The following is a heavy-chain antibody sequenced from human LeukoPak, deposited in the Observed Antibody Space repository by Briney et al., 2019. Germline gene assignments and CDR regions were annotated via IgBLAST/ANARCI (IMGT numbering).Heavy chain of an antibody. D-gene: IGHD3-3*01. CDR3: ARDRYYDFWSGPTGGTEYYGMDV. CDR2: ISAYNGNT. V-gene: IGHV1-18*01. CDR1: GYTFTSYG. Sequence: ASVKVSCKAPGYTFTSYGISWVRQAPGQGLEWMGWISAYNGNTNYAQKLQGRVTMTTDTSTSTAYMELRSLRSDDTAVYYCARDRYYDFWSGPTGGTEYYGMDVWGQGTTVTVSS. J-gene: IGHJ6*02.